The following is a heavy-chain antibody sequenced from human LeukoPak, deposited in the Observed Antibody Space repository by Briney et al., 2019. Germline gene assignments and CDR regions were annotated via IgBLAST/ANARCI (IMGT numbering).Heavy chain of an antibody. J-gene: IGHJ6*02. CDR2: IYHSEST. Sequence: TSETLSLTCAVSGGSISSGGYSWSWIRQPPGKGLEWIRYIYHSESTYYNPSLKSRVTISVDRSKNQFSLKLSSVTAADTAVYYCASGSRRDYYYGMDVWGQGTTVTVSS. CDR3: ASGSRRDYYYGMDV. CDR1: GGSISSGGYS. V-gene: IGHV4-30-2*01. D-gene: IGHD3-10*01.